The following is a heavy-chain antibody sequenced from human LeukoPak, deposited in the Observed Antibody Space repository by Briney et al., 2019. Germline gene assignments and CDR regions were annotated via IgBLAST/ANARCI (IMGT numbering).Heavy chain of an antibody. Sequence: XXCXXXGYTXXSYDINWVRQAPGQGLEWMGWMNPNSGNTGYAQKFQGRVTMTRNTSISTAYMELSSLRSEDTAVYYCARGVSAAVWGQGTTVTVSS. J-gene: IGHJ6*02. V-gene: IGHV1-8*01. CDR3: ARGVSAAV. D-gene: IGHD6-13*01. CDR1: GYTXXSYD. CDR2: MNPNSGNT.